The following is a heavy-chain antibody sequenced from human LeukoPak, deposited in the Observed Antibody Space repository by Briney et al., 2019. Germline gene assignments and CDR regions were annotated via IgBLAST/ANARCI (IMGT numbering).Heavy chain of an antibody. CDR3: ARGYSDWLR. D-gene: IGHD4-11*01. CDR1: GITLSNYG. Sequence: GGSLRLSCAVSGITLSNYGMSWVRQAPGKGLEWVAGISDSGGSTKYADSVKGRFTISRDNAKNSLSLQMSGLRVEDTAVYYCARGYSDWLRWGQGTQVTVSS. CDR2: ISDSGGST. J-gene: IGHJ4*02. V-gene: IGHV3-23*01.